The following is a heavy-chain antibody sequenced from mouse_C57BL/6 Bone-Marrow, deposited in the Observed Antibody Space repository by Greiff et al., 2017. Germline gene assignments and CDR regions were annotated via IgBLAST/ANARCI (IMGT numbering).Heavy chain of an antibody. Sequence: EVNVVESGGDLVKPGGSLKLSCAASGFTFSSYGMSWVRQTPDKRLEWVATISSGGSYTYYPDSVKGRFTISRDNAKNTLYLQMSSLKSEDTAMYYCARPYYGSSPFAYWGQGTLVTVSA. CDR1: GFTFSSYG. CDR3: ARPYYGSSPFAY. D-gene: IGHD1-1*01. V-gene: IGHV5-6*01. CDR2: ISSGGSYT. J-gene: IGHJ3*01.